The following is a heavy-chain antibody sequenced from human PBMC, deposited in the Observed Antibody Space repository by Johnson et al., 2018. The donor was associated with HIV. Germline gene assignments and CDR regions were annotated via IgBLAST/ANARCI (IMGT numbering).Heavy chain of an antibody. CDR3: ARLGPHDAFDI. CDR2: IGTAGDT. D-gene: IGHD1-26*01. J-gene: IGHJ3*02. Sequence: VQLVESGGGLVQPGGSLRLSCAASGFTFSSYDMHWVRQATGKGLEWVSAIGTAGDTYYPDSVKGRFTISRDNSKNTLYLQMNSLRAEDTAVYYCARLGPHDAFDISGQGTMVTVAS. CDR1: GFTFSSYD. V-gene: IGHV3-13*01.